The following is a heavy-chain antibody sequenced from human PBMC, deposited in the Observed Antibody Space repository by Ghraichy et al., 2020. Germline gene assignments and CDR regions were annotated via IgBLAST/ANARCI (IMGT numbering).Heavy chain of an antibody. J-gene: IGHJ6*04. CDR3: ARTNPGLTTALAYYYGMAI. D-gene: IGHD4-11*01. CDR2: IYHSGTT. CDR1: GGSVTNGTYY. V-gene: IGHV4-61*01. Sequence: SQTLSLTCTVSGGSVTNGTYYWSWIRQPPGKGLEWIGYIYHSGTTNYNSSLTSRVTISVDTSKNQFSLRLTSVTAADTAVYYCARTNPGLTTALAYYYGMAIWGKGTTVTVSS.